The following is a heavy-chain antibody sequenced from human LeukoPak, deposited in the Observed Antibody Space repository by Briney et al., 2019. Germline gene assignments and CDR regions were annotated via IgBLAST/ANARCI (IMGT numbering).Heavy chain of an antibody. Sequence: ASVKVSCKASGGTFSSYAISWVRQAPGQGLEWMGGIIPIFGTANYAQKFQGRVTITTDESTSTAYMELSSLRSEETAVYYCARASSKEMATIGFDYWGQGTLVTVSS. CDR3: ARASSKEMATIGFDY. CDR1: GGTFSSYA. J-gene: IGHJ4*02. V-gene: IGHV1-69*05. CDR2: IIPIFGTA. D-gene: IGHD5-24*01.